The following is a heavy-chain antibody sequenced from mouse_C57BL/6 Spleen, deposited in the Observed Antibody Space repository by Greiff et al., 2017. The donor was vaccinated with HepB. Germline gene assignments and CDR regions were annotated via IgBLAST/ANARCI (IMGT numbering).Heavy chain of an antibody. V-gene: IGHV1-81*01. CDR1: GYTFTSYG. Sequence: QVQLQQSGAELARPGASVKLSCEASGYTFTSYGISWVKQRTGQGLEWIGEIYPRSGNTYYNEKFKGKATLTADKSSSTAYMELRSLTSEDSAVYFCARGGSSGAADYWGQGTTLTVSS. CDR3: ARGGSSGAADY. J-gene: IGHJ2*01. CDR2: IYPRSGNT. D-gene: IGHD3-2*02.